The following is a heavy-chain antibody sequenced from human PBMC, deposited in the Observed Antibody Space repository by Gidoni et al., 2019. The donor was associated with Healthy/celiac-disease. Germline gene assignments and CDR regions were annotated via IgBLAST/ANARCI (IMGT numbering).Heavy chain of an antibody. D-gene: IGHD3-16*01. J-gene: IGHJ3*02. Sequence: EVQLVESGGGLVQPGRSLRLSCAASGFTFDDHAMHWVRQAPGKGLEWVSGISWNSGSIGYADSVKGRFTISRDNAKNSLYVQMNSLRAEDTALYYCAKGLGQMIPNDAFDIWGQGTMVTVSS. V-gene: IGHV3-9*01. CDR1: GFTFDDHA. CDR2: ISWNSGSI. CDR3: AKGLGQMIPNDAFDI.